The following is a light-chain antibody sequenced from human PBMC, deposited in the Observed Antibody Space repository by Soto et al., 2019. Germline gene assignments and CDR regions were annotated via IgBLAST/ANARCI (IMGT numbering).Light chain of an antibody. CDR1: ELGDKY. J-gene: IGLJ2*01. CDR3: QAWDSSTAV. CDR2: QDR. V-gene: IGLV3-1*01. Sequence: SYELTQPPSVSVSPGQTASITCSGDELGDKYACWYQQKPGQSPILVIYQDRKRPSGTPERFSGSNSGNTATLTISGTQAMDEADYYCQAWDSSTAVFGGGTKLTVL.